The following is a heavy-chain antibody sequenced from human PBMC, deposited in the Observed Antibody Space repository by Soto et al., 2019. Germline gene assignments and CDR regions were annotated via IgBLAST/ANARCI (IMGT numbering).Heavy chain of an antibody. J-gene: IGHJ4*02. CDR2: SNPSRGST. CDR1: GYTFTSNH. CDR3: ARVSNSLPDY. Sequence: QVHLVQSGAEVNKPGTSVKISCKASGYTFTSNHIHLVRQAPGQGLEWMGISNPSRGSTSYAHKFQGRVNMTRDTSTNTVYMELSSLRSDDTDVYFCARVSNSLPDYWGQGTLVTVSS. V-gene: IGHV1-46*01. D-gene: IGHD1-1*01.